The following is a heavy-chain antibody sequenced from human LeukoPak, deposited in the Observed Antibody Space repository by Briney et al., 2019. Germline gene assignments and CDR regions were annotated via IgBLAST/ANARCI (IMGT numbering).Heavy chain of an antibody. CDR2: TYYRSKWYN. CDR3: ARGLTGYSSSWNDY. V-gene: IGHV6-1*01. Sequence: SQTLSLTCAISGDSVSSNSATWNWIRQSPSRGPEWLGRTYYRSKWYNDYAVSVKSRITINPDTSKNQFSLQLNSVTPEDTAVCYCARGLTGYSSSWNDYWGQGTLVTVSS. J-gene: IGHJ4*02. D-gene: IGHD6-13*01. CDR1: GDSVSSNSAT.